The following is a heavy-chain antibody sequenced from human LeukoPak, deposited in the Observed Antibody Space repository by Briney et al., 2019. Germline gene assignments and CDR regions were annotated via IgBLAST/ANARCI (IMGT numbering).Heavy chain of an antibody. J-gene: IGHJ4*02. CDR2: IYSGGST. D-gene: IGHD3-22*01. Sequence: GGSLRLSCGASGFNISSNYMSWVRQAPGKGLEWVSVIYSGGSTYYADSVKGRFTISRHNSKNTLYLQMNSLRPEDTAVYYCASSGYYDSSIFDYWGQGTLVTVSS. CDR3: ASSGYYDSSIFDY. V-gene: IGHV3-53*04. CDR1: GFNISSNY.